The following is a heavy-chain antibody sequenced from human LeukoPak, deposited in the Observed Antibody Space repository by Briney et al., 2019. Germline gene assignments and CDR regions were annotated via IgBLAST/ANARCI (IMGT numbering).Heavy chain of an antibody. D-gene: IGHD3-22*01. J-gene: IGHJ4*02. V-gene: IGHV3-30*02. CDR1: GFTFSSYG. CDR2: IRYDGSNK. CDR3: AKEDSPQAPFDY. Sequence: GGSLRLSCAASGFTFSSYGMHWVRQAPGKGLEWVVFIRYDGSNKYYADSVKGRFTISRDNSKNTLYLQMNSLRAEDTAVYYCAKEDSPQAPFDYWGQGTLVTVSS.